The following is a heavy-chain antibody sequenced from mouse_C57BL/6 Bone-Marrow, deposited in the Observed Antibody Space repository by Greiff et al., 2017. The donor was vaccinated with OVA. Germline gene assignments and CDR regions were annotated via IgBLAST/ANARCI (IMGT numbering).Heavy chain of an antibody. J-gene: IGHJ3*01. V-gene: IGHV5-9-1*02. CDR3: TRDHDYYGSMAY. Sequence: EVQGVESGEGLVKPGGSLKLSCAASGFTFSSYAMSWVRQTPEKRLEWVAYISSGGDYIYYADTVKGRFTISRDNARNTLYLQMSSLKSEDTAMYYCTRDHDYYGSMAYWGQGTLVTVSA. CDR2: ISSGGDYI. D-gene: IGHD1-1*01. CDR1: GFTFSSYA.